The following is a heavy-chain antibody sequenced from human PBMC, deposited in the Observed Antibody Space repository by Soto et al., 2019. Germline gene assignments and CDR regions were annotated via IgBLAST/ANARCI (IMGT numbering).Heavy chain of an antibody. Sequence: GESLKISCKGSGYSFTNYWIGWVRQMPGKGLEWMGIIYPDDSDTQYSPSFQGQATISADKSVTTAYLQWSSLKTSDTAMYYCARPGGTNGRSAFDIWGQGTMVTVSS. V-gene: IGHV5-51*01. J-gene: IGHJ3*02. CDR2: IYPDDSDT. CDR1: GYSFTNYW. D-gene: IGHD1-26*01. CDR3: ARPGGTNGRSAFDI.